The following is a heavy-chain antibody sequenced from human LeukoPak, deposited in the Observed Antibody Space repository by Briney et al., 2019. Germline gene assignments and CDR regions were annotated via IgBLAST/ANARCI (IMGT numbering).Heavy chain of an antibody. CDR2: ISYDGSNK. V-gene: IGHV3-30*04. J-gene: IGHJ3*02. CDR3: ARDRSGSYLLDAFDI. CDR1: GFTFSSYA. Sequence: QPGGSLRLSCAASGFTFSSYAMHWVRQAPGKGLEWVAVISYDGSNKYYADSVKGRFTISRDNSKHTLYLQMNSLRAEDTAVYYCARDRSGSYLLDAFDIWGQGTMVTVSS. D-gene: IGHD1-26*01.